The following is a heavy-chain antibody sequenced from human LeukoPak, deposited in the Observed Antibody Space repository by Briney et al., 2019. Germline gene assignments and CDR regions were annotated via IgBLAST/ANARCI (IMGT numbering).Heavy chain of an antibody. CDR2: IYYSGST. D-gene: IGHD1-26*01. CDR1: GGSISSGGYY. CDR3: ARGGSGGDWFDP. V-gene: IGHV4-31*03. J-gene: IGHJ5*02. Sequence: SQTLSLTCTVSGGSISSGGYYWSWIRQHPGKGLEWIGYIYYSGSTYYNPSLKSRVTISVDTSKNQFSLKLSSVTAADTAVYYCARGGSGGDWFDPWGQGTLVTVSS.